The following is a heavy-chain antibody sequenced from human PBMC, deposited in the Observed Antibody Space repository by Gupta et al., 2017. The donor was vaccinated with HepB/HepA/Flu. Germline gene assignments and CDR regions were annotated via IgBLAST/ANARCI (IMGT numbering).Heavy chain of an antibody. CDR2: IYYSGST. CDR1: GGSISSGGYY. J-gene: IGHJ6*02. D-gene: IGHD3-22*01. CDR3: ASHLDYYDSSGYPVWYYGMDV. Sequence: QVQLQESGPGLVKPSQTLSLTCTVSGGSISSGGYYWSWIRQHPGKGLEWIGYIYYSGSTYYNPSLKSRVTISVDTSKNQFSLKLSSVTAADTAVYYCASHLDYYDSSGYPVWYYGMDVWGQGTTVTVSS. V-gene: IGHV4-31*03.